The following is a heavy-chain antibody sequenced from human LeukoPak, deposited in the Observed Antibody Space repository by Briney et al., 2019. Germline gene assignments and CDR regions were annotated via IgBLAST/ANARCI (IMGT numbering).Heavy chain of an antibody. CDR1: GGSFSGYY. V-gene: IGHV4-34*01. CDR2: INHSGST. CDR3: ARQDGVLTGYPFDS. Sequence: PSETLSLTCAVYGGSFSGYYWSWIRQPPGKGLEWIGEINHSGSTNYNPSLKSRVTISLDTSKNQFSLKLSSVTAADTAMYYCARQDGVLTGYPFDSWGQGTLVTVSS. J-gene: IGHJ4*02. D-gene: IGHD3-9*01.